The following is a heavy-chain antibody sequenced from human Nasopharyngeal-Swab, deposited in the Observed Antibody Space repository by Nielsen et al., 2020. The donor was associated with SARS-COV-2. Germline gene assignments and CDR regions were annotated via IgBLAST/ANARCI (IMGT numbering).Heavy chain of an antibody. Sequence: GGSLRLSCAASRFTFSDYYMSWVRQAPGRELEWVSYISDSGSIIYYADSVKGRFTISRDNARNSLYLQMNSLRAEDTAVYYCARGRTVTTTLDLDYWGQGTLVTVSS. V-gene: IGHV3-11*01. CDR1: RFTFSDYY. CDR2: ISDSGSII. CDR3: ARGRTVTTTLDLDY. J-gene: IGHJ4*02. D-gene: IGHD4-17*01.